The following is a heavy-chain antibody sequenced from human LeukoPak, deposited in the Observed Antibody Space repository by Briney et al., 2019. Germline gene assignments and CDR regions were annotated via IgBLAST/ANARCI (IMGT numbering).Heavy chain of an antibody. Sequence: SETLSLTCTVSGGSISSSSYYWGWIRQPPGKGLEWIGSIYYSGSTYYNPSLKSRVTISVDTSKNQFSLKLSSVTAADTAVYYCARRAVGMAIDHWGQGTLVTVSS. V-gene: IGHV4-39*07. D-gene: IGHD5-24*01. J-gene: IGHJ4*02. CDR2: IYYSGST. CDR1: GGSISSSSYY. CDR3: ARRAVGMAIDH.